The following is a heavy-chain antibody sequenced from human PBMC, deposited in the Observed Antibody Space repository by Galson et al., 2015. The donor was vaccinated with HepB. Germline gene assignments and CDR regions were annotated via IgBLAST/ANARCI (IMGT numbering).Heavy chain of an antibody. CDR2: ISSSGSTI. V-gene: IGHV3-11*01. J-gene: IGHJ5*02. Sequence: SLRLSCAASGFTFSDYYMSWIRQAPGKGLEWVSYISSSGSTIYYADSVKGRFTISRDNAKNSLYLQMNSLRAEDTAVYYCARDHYYDSSGYGWFDPWGQGTLVTVSS. CDR3: ARDHYYDSSGYGWFDP. CDR1: GFTFSDYY. D-gene: IGHD3-22*01.